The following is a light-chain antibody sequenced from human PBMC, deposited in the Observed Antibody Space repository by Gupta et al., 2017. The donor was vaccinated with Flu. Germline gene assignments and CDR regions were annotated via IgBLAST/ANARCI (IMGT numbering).Light chain of an antibody. CDR1: QSRLHSKGDNY. V-gene: IGKV2-28*01. CDR3: MQGRQSPHT. J-gene: IGKJ4*01. Sequence: VNRGEPASNSCRARQSRLHSKGDNYLDWYLQKPGQAPQLLIYLGSKGDCGVSDKFRGSGSGTDFTLKISRVEAEDIGVYYCMQGRQSPHTFGGGTKVEIK. CDR2: LGS.